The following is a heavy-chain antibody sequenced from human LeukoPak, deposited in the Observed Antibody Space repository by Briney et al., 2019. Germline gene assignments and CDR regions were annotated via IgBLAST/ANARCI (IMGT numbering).Heavy chain of an antibody. CDR3: ARDGGLYSVVRGADYNCFDY. Sequence: GGSLRLSCAASGFTFSSYAMHWVRQAPGKGLEWVAVISYDGSNKYYADSVKGRFTVSRDNSKYTVYLQMNTLRPEDTAVYYCARDGGLYSVVRGADYNCFDYWGQGTLVTVSS. J-gene: IGHJ4*02. D-gene: IGHD3-10*01. CDR1: GFTFSSYA. V-gene: IGHV3-30-3*01. CDR2: ISYDGSNK.